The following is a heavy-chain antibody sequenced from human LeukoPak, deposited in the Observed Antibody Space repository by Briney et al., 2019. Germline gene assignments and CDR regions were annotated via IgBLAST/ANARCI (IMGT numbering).Heavy chain of an antibody. CDR2: IDNDGNGI. D-gene: IGHD5-24*01. V-gene: IGHV3-74*01. J-gene: IGHJ1*01. Sequence: GGSLRLSCAASGFMFSGYWMHWVRQGPEKGLELVSRIDNDGNGIIYADSVKGRFTTSRDNAKNTLYLQMSSLRVEDTAVYYCARGDGYNDAEYLQHWGQGTLVTVS. CDR3: ARGDGYNDAEYLQH. CDR1: GFMFSGYW.